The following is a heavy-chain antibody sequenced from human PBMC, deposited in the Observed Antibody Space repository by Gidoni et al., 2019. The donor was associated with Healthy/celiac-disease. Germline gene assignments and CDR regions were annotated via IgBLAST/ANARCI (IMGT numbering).Heavy chain of an antibody. D-gene: IGHD3-3*01. V-gene: IGHV1-18*04. CDR2: ISAYNGNT. CDR3: ARERTYYDFWSGYEA. CDR1: GYPFTSYG. J-gene: IGHJ5*02. Sequence: QVQLVQSGAEVKKPGASVKVSCKASGYPFTSYGINWVRQAPGQGLEWMGWISAYNGNTNYAQKLQGRVTMTTDTSTSTAYMELRSLRSDDTAVYYCARERTYYDFWSGYEAWGQGTLVTVSS.